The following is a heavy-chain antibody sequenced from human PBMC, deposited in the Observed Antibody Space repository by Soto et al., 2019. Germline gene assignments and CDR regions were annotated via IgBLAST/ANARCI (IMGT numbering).Heavy chain of an antibody. CDR1: GFTFSSYA. CDR3: AKARGGYSYGVDNWFDP. CDR2: ISSSGGNS. D-gene: IGHD5-18*01. Sequence: GGSLRLSCAASGFTFSSYAMSWVRQAPGKGLEWVSIISSSGGNSYYSDSVKGRFTVSRDNSKNTLFLQMNNLRAGDTAVYYCAKARGGYSYGVDNWFDPWGQGTLVTVSS. J-gene: IGHJ5*02. V-gene: IGHV3-23*01.